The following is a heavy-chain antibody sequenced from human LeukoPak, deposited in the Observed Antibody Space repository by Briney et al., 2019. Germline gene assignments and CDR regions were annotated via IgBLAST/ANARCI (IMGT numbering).Heavy chain of an antibody. J-gene: IGHJ3*02. CDR3: ARRGVTISGWYFNAFDI. CDR2: IYPGDSDT. CDR1: GYSFTSYW. V-gene: IGHV5-51*01. D-gene: IGHD6-19*01. Sequence: GESLKISCWGSGYSFTSYWIGWVRQMPGKGLEWMGIIYPGDSDTRYSPSFQGQVTISADKSISTAYLQWSSLKASDTAMYYCARRGVTISGWYFNAFDIWGQGTMVTVSS.